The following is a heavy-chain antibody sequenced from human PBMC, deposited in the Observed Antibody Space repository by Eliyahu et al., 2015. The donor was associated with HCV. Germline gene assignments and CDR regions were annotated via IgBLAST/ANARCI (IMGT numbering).Heavy chain of an antibody. D-gene: IGHD4-17*01. J-gene: IGHJ4*02. V-gene: IGHV3-53*01. Sequence: EVHLVESGGGLIQPGGSLXLXCAASGFVVSKNYMSWVRQAPGKGLEWVSVIYRGGDTYYADSVKGRFTISRDNSKNTVYLQMNSLRAEDTAVYYCAGGLYGDLSRFDFWGQGTLVTVSS. CDR2: IYRGGDT. CDR3: AGGLYGDLSRFDF. CDR1: GFVVSKNY.